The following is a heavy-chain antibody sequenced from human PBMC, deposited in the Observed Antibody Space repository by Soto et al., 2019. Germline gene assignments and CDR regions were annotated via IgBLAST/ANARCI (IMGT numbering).Heavy chain of an antibody. J-gene: IGHJ4*02. D-gene: IGHD2-15*01. V-gene: IGHV1-69*04. CDR1: GGTFSSYA. CDR3: ARDLEVGPNFTFDY. Sequence: ASVKVSCKASGGTFSSYAISWVRQAPGQGLEWMGRIIPILGIANYAQKFQGRVTITADKSTSTAYMELSILRSEDTAVYYCARDLEVGPNFTFDYWGQGTLVTVSS. CDR2: IIPILGIA.